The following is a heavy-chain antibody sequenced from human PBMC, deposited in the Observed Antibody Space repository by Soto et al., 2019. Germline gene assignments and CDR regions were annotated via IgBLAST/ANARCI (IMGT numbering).Heavy chain of an antibody. D-gene: IGHD3-10*01. Sequence: ASVKVSCKVSGYTLSDLSIHWVRQAPGKGREWMGGFDPEDGETIYTQEFQGRVTVTEDTSTDTAYMELSSLRYEDTAVYYCATHLSGSRGLKVWYFDLWGRGTLVTVSS. CDR3: ATHLSGSRGLKVWYFDL. V-gene: IGHV1-24*01. J-gene: IGHJ2*01. CDR1: GYTLSDLS. CDR2: FDPEDGET.